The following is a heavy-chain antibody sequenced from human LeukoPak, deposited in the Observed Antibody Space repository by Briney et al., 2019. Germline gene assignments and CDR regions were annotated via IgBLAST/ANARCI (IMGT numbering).Heavy chain of an antibody. J-gene: IGHJ5*02. CDR1: GYSFTSYW. V-gene: IGHV5-51*01. Sequence: GESLKISCKGSGYSFTSYWIGWVRQMPGKGLEWMGIIHPGDSDTRYSPSFQGQVIISADKSISTAYLQWSSLKASDTAMYYCARQEYCSGGSCYTWFDPWGQGTLVTVSS. CDR2: IHPGDSDT. CDR3: ARQEYCSGGSCYTWFDP. D-gene: IGHD2-15*01.